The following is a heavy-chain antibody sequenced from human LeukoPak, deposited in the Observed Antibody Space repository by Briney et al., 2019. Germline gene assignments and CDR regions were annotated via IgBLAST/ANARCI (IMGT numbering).Heavy chain of an antibody. J-gene: IGHJ4*02. V-gene: IGHV4-39*07. CDR2: IYYSGST. D-gene: IGHD3-10*01. CDR3: ASGGYYYGSGSYLFDY. Sequence: SETLSLTCTVSGGSISSSSYYWGWIRQPPGKGLEWIGSIYYSGSTYYNPSLKSRVTISVDTSKNQFSLKLSSVTAADTAVYYCASGGYYYGSGSYLFDYWGQGTLVTVSS. CDR1: GGSISSSSYY.